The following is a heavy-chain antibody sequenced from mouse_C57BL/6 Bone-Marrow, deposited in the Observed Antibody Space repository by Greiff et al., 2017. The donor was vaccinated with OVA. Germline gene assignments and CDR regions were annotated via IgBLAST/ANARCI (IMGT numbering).Heavy chain of an antibody. CDR2: ISSGGDYI. J-gene: IGHJ2*01. CDR1: GFTFSSYA. D-gene: IGHD2-3*01. V-gene: IGHV5-9-1*02. Sequence: DVHLVESGEGLVKPGGSLKLSCAASGFTFSSYAMSWVRQTPEKRLEWVAYISSGGDYIYYADTVKGRFTISRDNARNTLYLQMSSLKSEDTAMYYCTRGNGYYWNFDYWGQGTTLTVSS. CDR3: TRGNGYYWNFDY.